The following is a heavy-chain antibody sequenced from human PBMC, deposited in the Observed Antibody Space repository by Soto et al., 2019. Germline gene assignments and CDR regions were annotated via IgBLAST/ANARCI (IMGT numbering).Heavy chain of an antibody. V-gene: IGHV4-34*01. CDR1: GGSFSGYY. J-gene: IGHJ4*02. D-gene: IGHD6-19*01. CDR2: INHSGST. Sequence: SETLSLTCAVYGGSFSGYYWSWIRQPPGKGLEWIGEINHSGSTNYNPSLKSRVTISVDTSKNQFSLKLSSVTAADTAVYYCARGRVSSGWYRDYWGQGTLVTVSS. CDR3: ARGRVSSGWYRDY.